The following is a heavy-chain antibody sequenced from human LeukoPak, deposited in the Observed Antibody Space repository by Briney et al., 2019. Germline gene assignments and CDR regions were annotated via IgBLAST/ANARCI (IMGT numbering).Heavy chain of an antibody. V-gene: IGHV3-30*04. CDR1: GFTFSTYT. Sequence: GGSLRLSCAASGFTFSTYTMRWVRQAPGKGLEWVAVTSYDGSNKYYADSVKGRFTISRDKSKNTLYLQMNSLRAEDTALYYCARDQITTVRGVIARSADYYDYYYMDVWGKGTTVAVSS. J-gene: IGHJ6*03. CDR2: TSYDGSNK. CDR3: ARDQITTVRGVIARSADYYDYYYMDV. D-gene: IGHD3-10*01.